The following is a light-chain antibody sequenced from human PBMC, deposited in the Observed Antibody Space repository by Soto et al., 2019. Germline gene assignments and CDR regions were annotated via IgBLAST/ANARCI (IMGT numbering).Light chain of an antibody. CDR3: QHRRVWPPMYT. CDR1: QSVSSY. V-gene: IGKV3-11*01. J-gene: IGKJ2*01. CDR2: GVS. Sequence: EIVLTQSPATLSLSPGERVTLSCRASQSVSSYLAWYQQKPGQAPRLLIYGVSNRATGIPARFRGNGSGTDFTLTISSLAPEDFAVYYCQHRRVWPPMYTFDQGTKLE.